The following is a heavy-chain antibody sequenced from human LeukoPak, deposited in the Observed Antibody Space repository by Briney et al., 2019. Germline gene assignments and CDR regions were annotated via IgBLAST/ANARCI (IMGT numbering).Heavy chain of an antibody. CDR1: GFTFGDYA. Sequence: GGSLRLSCTASGFTFGDYAMSWFRQAPGKGLEWVGFIRSKAYGGTTEYAASVKGRFTISRDDSKSIAYLQVNSLKTEDTAVYYCTRDGRYYYDSSGYYYLIPFDYWGQGTLVTVSS. CDR2: IRSKAYGGTT. D-gene: IGHD3-22*01. CDR3: TRDGRYYYDSSGYYYLIPFDY. V-gene: IGHV3-49*03. J-gene: IGHJ4*02.